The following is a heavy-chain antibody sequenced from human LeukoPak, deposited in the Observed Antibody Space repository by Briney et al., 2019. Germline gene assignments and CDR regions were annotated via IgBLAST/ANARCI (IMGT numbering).Heavy chain of an antibody. CDR2: IYYSGST. CDR3: ARHVGFITMVRGVINNNWFDP. Sequence: PSETLSLTCTVSGGSISSYYWSWIRQPPGKGLEWIGSIYYSGSTTYNPSLKSRVTISGDTSENQFSLRLSSVTAADTAVYYCARHVGFITMVRGVINNNWFDPWGQGTLVTVSS. CDR1: GGSISSYY. J-gene: IGHJ5*02. V-gene: IGHV4-59*08. D-gene: IGHD3-10*01.